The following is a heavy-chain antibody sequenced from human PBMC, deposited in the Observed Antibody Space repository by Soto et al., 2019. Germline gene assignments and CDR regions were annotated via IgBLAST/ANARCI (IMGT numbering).Heavy chain of an antibody. CDR2: TYYNGNA. D-gene: IGHD3-10*01. J-gene: IGHJ4*02. Sequence: QLQLQESGPGLVKPSETLSLTCNVSGGSIDRSNYYWDWLRQPPGKGLEWIGTTYYNGNAYYNPSLKSRVSMSVDTSKNQFSLKLVPVTAADTAVYYCARHFVSVVIKGWGYWGQGTLVTVSS. V-gene: IGHV4-39*01. CDR3: ARHFVSVVIKGWGY. CDR1: GGSIDRSNYY.